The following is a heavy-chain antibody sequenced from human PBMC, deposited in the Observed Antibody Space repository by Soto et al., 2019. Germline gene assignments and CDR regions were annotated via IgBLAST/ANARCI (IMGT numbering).Heavy chain of an antibody. CDR1: GFIFTTNS. Sequence: GGSLRLSCVTSGFIFTTNSMNWVRQVPEKGLQWLSSISSSGTFKSYGDSVKGRFAISRDNAKNSLFLEMNNLRREDTGLYYCARASPHGGTAFADVLKWGLGAL. CDR3: ARASPHGGTAFADVLK. CDR2: ISSSGTFK. V-gene: IGHV3-21*01. D-gene: IGHD2-15*01. J-gene: IGHJ4*02.